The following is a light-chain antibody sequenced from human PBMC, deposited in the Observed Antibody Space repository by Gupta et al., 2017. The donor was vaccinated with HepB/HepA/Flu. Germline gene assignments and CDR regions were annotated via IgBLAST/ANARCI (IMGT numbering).Light chain of an antibody. CDR3: HQYYSTPQT. Sequence: DIVMTKPQDSVAVSLGERATINCKSSQSVLYSSKTKNYLACYQQKPGQPPKLLLYWASTRESAVPDTFSASGSGTDFTLTIISLQAEDVAVYYCHQYYSTPQTFGQGTRLEIK. CDR1: QSVLYSSKTKNY. J-gene: IGKJ5*01. CDR2: WAS. V-gene: IGKV4-1*01.